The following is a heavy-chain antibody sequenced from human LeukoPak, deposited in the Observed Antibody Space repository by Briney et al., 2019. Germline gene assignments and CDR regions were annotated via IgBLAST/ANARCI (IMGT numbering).Heavy chain of an antibody. CDR3: ARDGGHCGSNSCSVYYYYGLDA. J-gene: IGHJ6*02. Sequence: GASVKVSCKASGYTFTSYGISWVRQAPGQGLEWMGWISAYNGNTNYAQKLQGRVTMTTDTSTSTAYMELRSLRSDDTAVYYCARDGGHCGSNSCSVYYYYGLDAWGQGTTVTVSS. CDR2: ISAYNGNT. D-gene: IGHD2-2*01. CDR1: GYTFTSYG. V-gene: IGHV1-18*01.